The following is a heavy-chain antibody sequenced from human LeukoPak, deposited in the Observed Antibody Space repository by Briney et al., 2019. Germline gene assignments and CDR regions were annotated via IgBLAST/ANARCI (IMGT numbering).Heavy chain of an antibody. J-gene: IGHJ6*03. D-gene: IGHD3-22*01. CDR1: GASISGYL. V-gene: IGHV4-59*01. Sequence: SETLSLTCTVSGASISGYLWTWIRQPPGKGLEWIGYVYDNGDTNYHPSFTGRVSISVDVSKNQFSLKLTSVLAADTADYFCARLSDYDVDTSHYMDVWGKGTTVTISS. CDR2: VYDNGDT. CDR3: ARLSDYDVDTSHYMDV.